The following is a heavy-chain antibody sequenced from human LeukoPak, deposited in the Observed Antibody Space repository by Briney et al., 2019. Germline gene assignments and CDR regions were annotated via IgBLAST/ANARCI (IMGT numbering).Heavy chain of an antibody. V-gene: IGHV1-18*01. Sequence: APVKASCKASGSPFIHYGISWVGRAPGHRLEWMGWISAYNGKTDYAQMFQVRVTVTTDTSTSTVYMEWKSLRFDDTAVYYCARDRSSSDYWGQGTLITVSS. D-gene: IGHD6-13*01. CDR3: ARDRSSSDY. J-gene: IGHJ4*02. CDR2: ISAYNGKT. CDR1: GSPFIHYG.